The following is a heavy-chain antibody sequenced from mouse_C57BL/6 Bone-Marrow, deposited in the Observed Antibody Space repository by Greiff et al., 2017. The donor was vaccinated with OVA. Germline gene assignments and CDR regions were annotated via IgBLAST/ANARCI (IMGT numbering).Heavy chain of an antibody. CDR3: ARVGTTVVATRYFDV. V-gene: IGHV3-6*01. D-gene: IGHD1-1*01. CDR1: GYSITSGYY. Sequence: EVKLQESGPGLVKPSQSLSLTCSVTGYSITSGYYWNWIRQFPGNKLEWMGYISYDGSNNYNPSLKNRISITRDTSKNQFFLKLNSVTTEDTATYYCARVGTTVVATRYFDVWGTGTTVTVSS. J-gene: IGHJ1*03. CDR2: ISYDGSN.